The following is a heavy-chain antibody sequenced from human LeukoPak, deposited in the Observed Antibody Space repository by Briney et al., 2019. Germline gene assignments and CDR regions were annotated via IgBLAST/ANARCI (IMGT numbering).Heavy chain of an antibody. J-gene: IGHJ4*02. V-gene: IGHV4-38-2*02. CDR1: GYSISSGYY. Sequence: SETLSLTCAVSGYSISSGYYWGWIRQPPGKGLEWIGSIYHSGSTYYNPSLKSRVTISVDTSKNQFSLKLSSVTAADTAVYYCARDQMAATGFGYGDQGTLVTVSS. D-gene: IGHD1-26*01. CDR2: IYHSGST. CDR3: ARDQMAATGFGY.